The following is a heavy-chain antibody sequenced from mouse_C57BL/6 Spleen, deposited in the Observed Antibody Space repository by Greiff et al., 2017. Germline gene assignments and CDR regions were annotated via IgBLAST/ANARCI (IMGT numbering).Heavy chain of an antibody. CDR1: GFTFSDYG. CDR3: SRRTGGFAY. D-gene: IGHD4-1*01. J-gene: IGHJ3*01. Sequence: EVMLVESGGGLVKPGGSLKLSCAASGFTFSDYGMHWVRQAPEKGLEWVAYISSGSSTIYYADTVKGRFTISRDNSKNTLFLQMTSLRSEDTAVYYCSRRTGGFAYWGQGTLVTVSA. CDR2: ISSGSSTI. V-gene: IGHV5-17*03.